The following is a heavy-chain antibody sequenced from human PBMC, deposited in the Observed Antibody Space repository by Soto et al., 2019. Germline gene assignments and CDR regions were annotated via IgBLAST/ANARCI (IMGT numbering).Heavy chain of an antibody. Sequence: ASVKVSCKASGYTFTSYAMHWVRQAPGQRLEWMGWINAGNGNTKYSQKFQGRVTITRDTSASTAYMELSSLRSEDTAVYYCARDPLVFYYYGMDVWGQGTTVTVSS. V-gene: IGHV1-3*01. CDR1: GYTFTSYA. CDR3: ARDPLVFYYYGMDV. CDR2: INAGNGNT. J-gene: IGHJ6*02. D-gene: IGHD3-9*01.